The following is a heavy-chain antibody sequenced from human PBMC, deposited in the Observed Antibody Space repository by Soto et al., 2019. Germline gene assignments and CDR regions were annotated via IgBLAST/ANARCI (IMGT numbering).Heavy chain of an antibody. Sequence: GGSLRLSCAASGFSISDYGMEWVRQAPGKGLEWVALISYDGSNTYYADSVKGRFTISRDNSKDTLFLQMTGMRREDTAVYYCAKGAGDRLSLGMDVWGQGTTVTVSS. D-gene: IGHD1-26*01. CDR1: GFSISDYG. J-gene: IGHJ6*02. V-gene: IGHV3-30*18. CDR3: AKGAGDRLSLGMDV. CDR2: ISYDGSNT.